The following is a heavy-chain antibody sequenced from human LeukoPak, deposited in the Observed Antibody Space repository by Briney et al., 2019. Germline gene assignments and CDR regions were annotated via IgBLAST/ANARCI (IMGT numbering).Heavy chain of an antibody. CDR1: GGSFSGYY. Sequence: PSETQSLTCAVYGGSFSGYYWCWIRQTPGNGLEWIGEINHSGSTNYNPSLKSRVTISVDTSKNQFSLKLSSVTAADTAVYYCARYGSGSYRYWGQGTLVTVSS. V-gene: IGHV4-34*01. CDR3: ARYGSGSYRY. J-gene: IGHJ4*02. D-gene: IGHD3-10*01. CDR2: INHSGST.